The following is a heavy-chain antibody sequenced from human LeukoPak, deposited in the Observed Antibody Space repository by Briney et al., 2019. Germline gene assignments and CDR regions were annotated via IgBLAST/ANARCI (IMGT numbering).Heavy chain of an antibody. V-gene: IGHV3-7*01. J-gene: IGHJ6*03. CDR2: IKQDGSEK. Sequence: TGGSLRLFCAASGFTFSSYWMSWVRQAPGKGLEWVANIKQDGSEKYYVDSVKGRFTISRDNAKNSLYLQMNSLRAEDTAVYYCARVSTGPSSYYYYYYMDVWGKGTTVTVSS. CDR1: GFTFSSYW. D-gene: IGHD1-1*01. CDR3: ARVSTGPSSYYYYYYMDV.